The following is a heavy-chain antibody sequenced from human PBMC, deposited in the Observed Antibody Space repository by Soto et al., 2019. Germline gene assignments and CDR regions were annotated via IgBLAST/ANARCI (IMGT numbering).Heavy chain of an antibody. V-gene: IGHV3-23*01. Sequence: GGSLRLSCAASGFTFSSYAMSWVRQAPGKGLEWVSAMSGSGGSTYYADSVKGRFTISRDNSKNTLYLQMNSLRAEDTAVYYCAKRLRGCSGYPDYWGQGTLVTVSS. D-gene: IGHD5-12*01. CDR3: AKRLRGCSGYPDY. CDR2: MSGSGGST. CDR1: GFTFSSYA. J-gene: IGHJ4*02.